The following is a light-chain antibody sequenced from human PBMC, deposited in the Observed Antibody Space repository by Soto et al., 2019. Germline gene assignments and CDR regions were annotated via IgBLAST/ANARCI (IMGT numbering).Light chain of an antibody. J-gene: IGLJ1*01. V-gene: IGLV2-14*01. CDR3: SSYTSISTLYV. Sequence: QSVLTQPASVSGSPGQSITISCTGTNIDVGGYNYVSWYQQHPGKAPELMIYEVSHRPSGVSNRFSGSKSDNTASLTISGLQAEDEADYYCSSYTSISTLYVFGTGTKVTI. CDR1: NIDVGGYNY. CDR2: EVS.